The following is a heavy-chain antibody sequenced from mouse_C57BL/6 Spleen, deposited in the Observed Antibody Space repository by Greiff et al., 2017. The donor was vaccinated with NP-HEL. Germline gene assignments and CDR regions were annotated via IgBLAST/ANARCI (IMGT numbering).Heavy chain of an antibody. CDR2: IDPSDSYT. CDR3: ARSLDLDY. V-gene: IGHV1-50*01. J-gene: IGHJ2*01. D-gene: IGHD6-2*01. Sequence: VQLQQPGAELVKPGASVKLSCKASGYTFTSYWMQWVKQRPGQGLEWIGEIDPSDSYTNYNQKFKGKATLTVDTSSSTAYMQLSSLTSEDSAVYYCARSLDLDYWGQGTTLTVSS. CDR1: GYTFTSYW.